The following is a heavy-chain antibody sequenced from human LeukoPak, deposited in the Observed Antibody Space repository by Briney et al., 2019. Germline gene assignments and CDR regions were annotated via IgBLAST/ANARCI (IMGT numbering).Heavy chain of an antibody. CDR3: ARGNYYGSGSYSTPSDY. CDR1: GFTFSSYS. V-gene: IGHV3-21*01. Sequence: TGGSLRLSCAASGFTFSSYSMNWVRQAPGKGLEWVSSISSSSSYIYYADSVKGRFTISRDNAKNSLYLQMNSLRAEDTAVYYCARGNYYGSGSYSTPSDYWGQGTLVTVSS. CDR2: ISSSSSYI. J-gene: IGHJ4*02. D-gene: IGHD3-10*01.